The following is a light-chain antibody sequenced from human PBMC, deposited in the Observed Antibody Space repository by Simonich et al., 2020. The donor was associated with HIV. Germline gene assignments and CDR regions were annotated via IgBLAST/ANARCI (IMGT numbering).Light chain of an antibody. CDR3: QQRSYWMYT. J-gene: IGKJ2*01. CDR2: DAS. Sequence: EIVLTQSPGTLSLSPGERATLSCRASQSVSSSYLAWYQQKPGLAPRLLIYDASSRATGIPDRFSGSGSGTDFTLTISSLEPEDFAVYYCQQRSYWMYTFGQGTKLEIK. V-gene: IGKV3D-20*02. CDR1: QSVSSSY.